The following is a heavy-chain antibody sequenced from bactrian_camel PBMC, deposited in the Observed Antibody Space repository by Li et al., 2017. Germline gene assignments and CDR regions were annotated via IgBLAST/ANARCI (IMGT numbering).Heavy chain of an antibody. V-gene: IGHV3S57*01. D-gene: IGHD4*01. J-gene: IGHJ4*01. CDR3: AADELVTRLKGLQTCDPNHYDYPD. Sequence: GGGLVPVGASLSPFCDVCGDMLSRYCMGWFRQGSGKEREGVVRIDSDGSTKYADSVKDRFTISKDNDKNTLYLQMNSLKPEDSAMYYCAADELVTRLKGLQTCDPNHYDYPDWGQGTQVTVS. CDR2: IDSDGST. CDR1: GDMLSRYC.